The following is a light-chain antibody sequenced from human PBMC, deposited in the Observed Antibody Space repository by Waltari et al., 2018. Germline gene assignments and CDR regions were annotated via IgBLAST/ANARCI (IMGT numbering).Light chain of an antibody. CDR1: SSNIGAGHD. CDR2: GNN. V-gene: IGLV1-40*01. J-gene: IGLJ3*02. Sequence: QSVLTQPPSMSGAPGQRVTISCTGSSSNIGAGHDVHWYQVFPGTAPKLLIYGNNNRPSGVPDRCSGSKSDPSASLAIGGLQAEDEADYYCQSFDIRLSGGVVFGGGTKVTVL. CDR3: QSFDIRLSGGVV.